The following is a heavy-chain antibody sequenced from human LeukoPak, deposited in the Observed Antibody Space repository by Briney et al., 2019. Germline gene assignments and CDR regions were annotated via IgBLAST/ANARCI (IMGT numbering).Heavy chain of an antibody. Sequence: GGSLRLSCAASGFTFSTYWMHWVRQAPGKGLVWVSRIKSDGSTNYADSVKGRFTISRANANNTLPLQMNSLRPEATGVYYCARAPSEIGGYYPEYFRHWGQGTLVTVSS. D-gene: IGHD3-22*01. CDR2: IKSDGST. V-gene: IGHV3-74*01. CDR3: ARAPSEIGGYYPEYFRH. CDR1: GFTFSTYW. J-gene: IGHJ1*01.